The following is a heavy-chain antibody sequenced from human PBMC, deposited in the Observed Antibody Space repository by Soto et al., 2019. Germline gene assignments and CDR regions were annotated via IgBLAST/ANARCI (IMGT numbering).Heavy chain of an antibody. J-gene: IGHJ4*02. D-gene: IGHD6-13*01. CDR1: GGSVSSGSYY. V-gene: IGHV4-61*01. CDR2: IYYSGST. Sequence: QVQLQESGPGLVKPSETLSLTCTVSGGSVSSGSYYWSWIRQPPGKGLEWIGYIYYSGSTNYNPSLTSRVTMSVDTCKNQFSLKLSSVSAADTAEYYCASTLAAAGYGAFDYWGQGTLVTVSS. CDR3: ASTLAAAGYGAFDY.